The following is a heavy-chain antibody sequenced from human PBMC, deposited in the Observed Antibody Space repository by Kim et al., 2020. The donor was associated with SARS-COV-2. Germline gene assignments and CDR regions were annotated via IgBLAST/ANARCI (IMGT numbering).Heavy chain of an antibody. D-gene: IGHD3-10*01. V-gene: IGHV3-9*01. Sequence: GGSLRLSCAASGFTFDDYGMHWVRQAPGKGLEWVSGISWNSGSIGYADSVKGRFTISRDNAKNSLYLQMNSLRAEDTALYYCAKGLINMVRGALSYWGQGTLVTVSS. J-gene: IGHJ4*02. CDR2: ISWNSGSI. CDR3: AKGLINMVRGALSY. CDR1: GFTFDDYG.